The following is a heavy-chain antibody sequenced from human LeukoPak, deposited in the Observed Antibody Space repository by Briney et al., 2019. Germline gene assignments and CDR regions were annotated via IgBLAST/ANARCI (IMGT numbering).Heavy chain of an antibody. CDR3: ATTTIRLGY. J-gene: IGHJ4*02. Sequence: SETLSLTCTVSGGSNSRSSNYWGWIRQSPGKGLGWIGSIYYSGSTYYNPSLKSRVTISIDTSKNQFSLKLSSVTAADTAVYYCATTTIRLGYWGQGTLVTVSS. CDR2: IYYSGST. D-gene: IGHD1-1*01. V-gene: IGHV4-39*07. CDR1: GGSNSRSSNY.